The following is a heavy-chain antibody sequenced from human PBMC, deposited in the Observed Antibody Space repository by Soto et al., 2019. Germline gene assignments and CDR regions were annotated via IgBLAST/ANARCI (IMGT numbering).Heavy chain of an antibody. Sequence: SETLSLTCTVSGGSISSGGYYWSWIRQHPGKGLEWIGYIYYSGSTYYNPSLKSRVTISVDTSKNQFSLKLSSVTAADTAVYYCARYYYDSSGYYSPFNWFDPWGQGTLVTVSS. CDR1: GGSISSGGYY. J-gene: IGHJ5*02. D-gene: IGHD3-22*01. V-gene: IGHV4-31*03. CDR2: IYYSGST. CDR3: ARYYYDSSGYYSPFNWFDP.